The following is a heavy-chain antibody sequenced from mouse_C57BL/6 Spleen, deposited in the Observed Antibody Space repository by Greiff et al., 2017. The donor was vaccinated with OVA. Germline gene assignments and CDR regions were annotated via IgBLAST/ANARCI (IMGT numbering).Heavy chain of an antibody. Sequence: VQLQQPGAELVKPGASVKLSCKASGYTFTSYWMHWVKQRPGQGLEWIGMIHPNSGSTNYNEKFKSKATLTVDKSSSTAYMQLSSLTSEDSAVYYCARERDDYDAFDYWGQGTTLTVSS. CDR2: IHPNSGST. CDR3: ARERDDYDAFDY. CDR1: GYTFTSYW. V-gene: IGHV1-64*01. J-gene: IGHJ2*01. D-gene: IGHD2-4*01.